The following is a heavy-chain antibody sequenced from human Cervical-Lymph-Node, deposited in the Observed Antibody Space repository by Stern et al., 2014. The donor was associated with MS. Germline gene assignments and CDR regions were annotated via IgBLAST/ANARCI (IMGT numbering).Heavy chain of an antibody. CDR1: GFSFTTHY. Sequence: QLVQSGAEVKKPGASVNVSCEASGFSFTTHYMHWIRQAPGEGLEWVGMLNPNTGTTSYARQFQGRVIITRDTSTSTIYMELTGLRSEDTALYFCTRVQRERRALDPFDPWGQGTLVTVSS. CDR3: TRVQRERRALDPFDP. D-gene: IGHD1-1*01. V-gene: IGHV1-46*03. CDR2: LNPNTGTT. J-gene: IGHJ5*02.